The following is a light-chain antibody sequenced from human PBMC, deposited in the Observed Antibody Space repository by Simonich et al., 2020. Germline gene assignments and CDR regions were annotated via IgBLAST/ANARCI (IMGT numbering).Light chain of an antibody. CDR1: SRDVGGYNL. CDR2: EGS. CDR3: CSYAGSVV. J-gene: IGLJ2*01. V-gene: IGLV2-23*01. Sequence: QSALTQPASVSGSPGQSITISCPGTSRDVGGYNLVSWYQQHPGKAPKLMIYEGSKRPSGVSNRFSGSKSGNTASLTISGLQAEDEADYYCCSYAGSVVFGGGTKLTVL.